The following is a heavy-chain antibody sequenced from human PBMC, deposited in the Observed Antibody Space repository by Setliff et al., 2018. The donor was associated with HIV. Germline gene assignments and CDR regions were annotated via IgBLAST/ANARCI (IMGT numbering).Heavy chain of an antibody. D-gene: IGHD3-10*01. CDR3: AYYSSGSFYLGYYYYYGMDV. CDR2: VNPDGSEA. Sequence: GGSLRLSCAASGFTFSKYWMSWVRQASGKGLEWVASVNPDGSEASSVGSMKGRFTISRDNAKNSLYLQMISLRAEDTAVYYCAYYSSGSFYLGYYYYYGMDVWGQGTTVTVSS. J-gene: IGHJ6*02. V-gene: IGHV3-7*01. CDR1: GFTFSKYW.